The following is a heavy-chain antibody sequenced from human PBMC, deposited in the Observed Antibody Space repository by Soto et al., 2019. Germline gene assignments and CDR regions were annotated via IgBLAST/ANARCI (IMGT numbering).Heavy chain of an antibody. D-gene: IGHD2-15*01. CDR2: ISVYNGNT. V-gene: IGHV1-18*01. CDR1: GYTFTSYG. CDR3: AKSSPYYYYGMDV. Sequence: ASVKVSCKASGYTFTSYGISWVRQAPGQGLGWMGWISVYNGNTNYAQRLQGRVTMTTDTSTSTACMELRSLRSDDTAVYYCAKSSPYYYYGMDVWGQGTTVTVSS. J-gene: IGHJ6*02.